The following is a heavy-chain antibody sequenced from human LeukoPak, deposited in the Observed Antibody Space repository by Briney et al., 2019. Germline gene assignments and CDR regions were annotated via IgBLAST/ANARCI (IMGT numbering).Heavy chain of an antibody. CDR3: ARCFGLQQLLSVFDY. CDR1: GFTFSSHS. CDR2: ISSSSSYI. D-gene: IGHD2-2*01. J-gene: IGHJ4*02. Sequence: GGSLRLSCAASGFTFSSHSMNWVRQAPGKGLEWVSLISSSSSYIYYADSVKGRFTISRDNAKNSLYLQMNSLRAEDTAVYYCARCFGLQQLLSVFDYWGQGTLVTVSS. V-gene: IGHV3-21*01.